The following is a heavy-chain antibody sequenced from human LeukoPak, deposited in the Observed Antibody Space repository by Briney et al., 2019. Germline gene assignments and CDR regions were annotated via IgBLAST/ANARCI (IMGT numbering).Heavy chain of an antibody. J-gene: IGHJ4*02. CDR2: INWNSGTV. CDR3: VKSSGFWTCPFDY. CDR1: GFTFDDYA. D-gene: IGHD3-22*01. V-gene: IGHV3-9*03. Sequence: GGSLRLSCAISGFTFDDYAMHWVRQAPWKGLEWVSGINWNSGTVAYADSVKDRFTISRDNAKNSLYLQMNSLRPEDMAVYYCVKSSGFWTCPFDYWGQGIWVTVSS.